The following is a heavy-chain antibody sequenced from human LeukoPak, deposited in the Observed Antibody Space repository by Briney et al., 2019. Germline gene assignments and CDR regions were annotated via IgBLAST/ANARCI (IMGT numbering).Heavy chain of an antibody. CDR2: ISSSGTYI. CDR3: ARGDQLLWNAFDI. V-gene: IGHV3-21*01. Sequence: PGGSLRLPCVVSGFTFSSYSMNWVRQAPGTGLEWVSSISSSGTYIYYADSVKGRFTISRDNAKNSLYLQMNSLRAADTAVYYCARGDQLLWNAFDIWGEGTMVTVSS. D-gene: IGHD2-2*01. J-gene: IGHJ3*02. CDR1: GFTFSSYS.